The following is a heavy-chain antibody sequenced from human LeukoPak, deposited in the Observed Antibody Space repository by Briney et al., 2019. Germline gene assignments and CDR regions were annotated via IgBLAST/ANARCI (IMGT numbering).Heavy chain of an antibody. V-gene: IGHV4-59*11. D-gene: IGHD6-6*01. J-gene: IGHJ6*04. CDR3: ARGTYSSWSEKMDV. CDR1: GGSISSHY. Sequence: SETLSLTCTVSGGSISSHYWSWIRQPPGKGLEWIGYIYYSGSTNYNPSLKSRVTISVDTSKNQFSLKLSSVTAADTAVYYCARGTYSSWSEKMDVLGKGTTVTVSS. CDR2: IYYSGST.